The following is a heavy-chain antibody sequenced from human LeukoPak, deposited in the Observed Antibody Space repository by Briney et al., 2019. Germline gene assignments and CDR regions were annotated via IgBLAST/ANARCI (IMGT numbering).Heavy chain of an antibody. CDR3: ARPLPFYYDSSGYYVS. Sequence: GGSLRLSCAASGLTFSSYWMHWVRQAPGKGLVWVSRINSHGSSTSYADSVKGRFTISRDNAKNTLYLQMNSLRAEDTAVYYCARPLPFYYDSSGYYVSWGQGTLVTVSS. J-gene: IGHJ4*02. V-gene: IGHV3-74*01. CDR2: INSHGSST. D-gene: IGHD3-22*01. CDR1: GLTFSSYW.